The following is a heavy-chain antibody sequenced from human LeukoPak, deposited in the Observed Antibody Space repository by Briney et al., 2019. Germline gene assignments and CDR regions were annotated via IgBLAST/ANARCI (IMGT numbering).Heavy chain of an antibody. V-gene: IGHV4-34*01. CDR2: INHSGST. CDR1: GGSFSGYY. Sequence: SETLSLTCAVYGGSFSGYYWTWIRQPPGKGLEWIGEINHSGSTNYNPSLKSRVTISVDTSKNQFSLKLSSVTAADTAVYYCARAGLDYWGQGTLVTVSS. J-gene: IGHJ4*02. CDR3: ARAGLDY.